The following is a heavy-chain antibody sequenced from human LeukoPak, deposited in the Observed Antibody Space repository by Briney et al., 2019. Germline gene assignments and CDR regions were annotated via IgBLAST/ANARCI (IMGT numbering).Heavy chain of an antibody. CDR1: GGSISSYY. V-gene: IGHV4-4*07. CDR3: ASGIIAAAGTDWFDP. J-gene: IGHJ5*02. CDR2: IYTSGST. Sequence: PSETLSLTCTVSGGSISSYYWSWIRQPAGKGLEWMGRIYTSGSTNYNPSLKSRVTMSVDTSKNQFSLKLSSVTAADTAVYYCASGIIAAAGTDWFDPWGQGTLVTVSS. D-gene: IGHD6-13*01.